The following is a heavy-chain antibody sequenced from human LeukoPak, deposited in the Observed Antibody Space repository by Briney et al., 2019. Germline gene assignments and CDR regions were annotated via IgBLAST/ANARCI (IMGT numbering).Heavy chain of an antibody. Sequence: PGGSLRLSCAASGFTFSSYWMHWVRQAPGKGLVWVSRINSDGSSTSYADSVKGRFTISRDSAKNTLYLQMNSLRAEDTAVYYCARDLGYCSSTSCTNWFDPWGQGTLVTVSS. J-gene: IGHJ5*02. V-gene: IGHV3-74*01. CDR1: GFTFSSYW. D-gene: IGHD2-2*01. CDR2: INSDGSST. CDR3: ARDLGYCSSTSCTNWFDP.